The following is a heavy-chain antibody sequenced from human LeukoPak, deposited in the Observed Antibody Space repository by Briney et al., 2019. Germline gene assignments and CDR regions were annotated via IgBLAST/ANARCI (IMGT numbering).Heavy chain of an antibody. CDR3: ARAVGIDAFDI. Sequence: SETLFLTCTVSGGSISSYYWSWIRQPPGKGLEWIGYIYYSGSTNYNPSLKSRVTISVDTSKNQFSLKLSSVTAADTAVYYCARAVGIDAFDIWGQGTMVTVSS. V-gene: IGHV4-59*01. CDR2: IYYSGST. J-gene: IGHJ3*02. CDR1: GGSISSYY.